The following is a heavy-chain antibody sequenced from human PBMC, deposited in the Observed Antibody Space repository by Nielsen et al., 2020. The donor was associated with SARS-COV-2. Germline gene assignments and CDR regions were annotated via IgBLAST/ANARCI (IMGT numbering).Heavy chain of an antibody. D-gene: IGHD3-10*01. CDR2: ISAYNGDT. V-gene: IGHV1-18*01. CDR1: GDTFTSYG. J-gene: IGHJ4*02. Sequence: ASVKVSCKASGDTFTSYGFSWVRQTPGQGLEWMGWISAYNGDTNYAQNLQGRVTMTTDTSTSTAYMELRSLRSDDTAVYFCARDLTYDSGIYLGAKFDYWGQGTLVTVSS. CDR3: ARDLTYDSGIYLGAKFDY.